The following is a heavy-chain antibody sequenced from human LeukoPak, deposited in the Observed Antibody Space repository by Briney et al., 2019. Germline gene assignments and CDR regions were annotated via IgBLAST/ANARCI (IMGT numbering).Heavy chain of an antibody. CDR2: IYTTGST. D-gene: IGHD3-22*01. CDR1: GGSISSGTYY. J-gene: IGHJ4*02. Sequence: SETLSLTCTVSGGSISSGTYYWTWIRQRAGKGLEWIGRIYTTGSTNYNPSLKSRVTMSTDTSKNQFSLKLSSVTAADTAVYYCARVTTGGYYNCWGQGTLVTVSS. V-gene: IGHV4-61*02. CDR3: ARVTTGGYYNC.